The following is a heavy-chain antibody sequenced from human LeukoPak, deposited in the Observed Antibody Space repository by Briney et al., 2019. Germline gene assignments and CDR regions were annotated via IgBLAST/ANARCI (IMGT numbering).Heavy chain of an antibody. Sequence: GRSLRLSCAASGFTFSSYNMNWVRQAPGKGLEWVANIDQDGSEKYYVDSVKGRFTISRDNAKNSLYLQMNSLRAEDTAVYYCARDRGYFYWGQGTLVTVSS. V-gene: IGHV3-7*01. CDR3: ARDRGYFY. D-gene: IGHD5-18*01. CDR1: GFTFSSYN. J-gene: IGHJ4*02. CDR2: IDQDGSEK.